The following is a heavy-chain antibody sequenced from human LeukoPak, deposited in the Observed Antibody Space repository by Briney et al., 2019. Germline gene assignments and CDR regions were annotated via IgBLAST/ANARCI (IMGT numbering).Heavy chain of an antibody. CDR2: ISGSGDNT. CDR3: AKGSYYDSSGSFYFDY. D-gene: IGHD3-22*01. CDR1: GFTFSSYA. V-gene: IGHV3-23*01. J-gene: IGHJ4*02. Sequence: GGSLRLSCAASGFTFSSYAMSWVRQAPGKGLEWVSGISGSGDNTYYADSVKGRFTISRDNSKSTLYVQVNSLGTEDTAAYYCAKGSYYDSSGSFYFDYWSQGTLVTVSS.